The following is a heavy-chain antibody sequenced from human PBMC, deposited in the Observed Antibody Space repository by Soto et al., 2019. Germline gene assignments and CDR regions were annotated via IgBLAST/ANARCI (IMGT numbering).Heavy chain of an antibody. V-gene: IGHV3-7*01. J-gene: IGHJ4*02. D-gene: IGHD6-19*01. Sequence: PRGSLRLSCAGSGFTFGSYWMSWVRQAPGKGLEWVATIKQSGSEKYYVDSVKGRFTISRDNAENLLYLQLNSLKSDDTAVYFCARGSQWQADYWGQGTLVTVSS. CDR3: ARGSQWQADY. CDR2: IKQSGSEK. CDR1: GFTFGSYW.